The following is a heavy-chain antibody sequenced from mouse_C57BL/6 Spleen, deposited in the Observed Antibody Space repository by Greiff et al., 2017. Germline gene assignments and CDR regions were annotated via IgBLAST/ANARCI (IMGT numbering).Heavy chain of an antibody. CDR3: ARRRITTVVAKGWYFDV. Sequence: EVQLQESGPGLVKPSQSLSLTCSVTGYSITSGYYWNWIRQFPGNKLEWMGYISYDGSNNYNPSLKNRIAITRDTSKNQFFLKLNSVTTEDTATYYCARRRITTVVAKGWYFDVWGTGTTVTVSS. V-gene: IGHV3-6*01. D-gene: IGHD1-1*01. CDR1: GYSITSGYY. J-gene: IGHJ1*03. CDR2: ISYDGSN.